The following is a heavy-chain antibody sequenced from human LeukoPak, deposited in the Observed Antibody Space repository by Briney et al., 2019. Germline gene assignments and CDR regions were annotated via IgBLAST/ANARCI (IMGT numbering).Heavy chain of an antibody. J-gene: IGHJ2*01. CDR3: ARAEYYGSGSHEPNWYFDV. CDR2: TYYRTRWYN. CDR1: GDRVSSNSAA. D-gene: IGHD3-10*01. V-gene: IGHV6-1*01. Sequence: SQTPSLTCDISGDRVSSNSAAWNWIRQSPSRGLEWLGRTYYRTRWYNDYADAVKGRITVNADTSKNQFSLQLNSVTPEDTAVYYCARAEYYGSGSHEPNWYFDVWGRGTLVTVSS.